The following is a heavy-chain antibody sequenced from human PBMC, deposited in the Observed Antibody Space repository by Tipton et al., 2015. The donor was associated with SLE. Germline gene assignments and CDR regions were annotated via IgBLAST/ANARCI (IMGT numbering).Heavy chain of an antibody. J-gene: IGHJ4*02. V-gene: IGHV4-34*01. Sequence: GLVKPSETLSLTCAVYGESFSGYSWSWIRQPPGKGLVWIGEINHTGNSNYNPSLKSRVTISKDTSNNQFSLKLSSMTAADTAVYYCARLPYSYSNPFDYWGQGTLVTVSS. CDR2: INHTGNS. CDR1: GESFSGYS. CDR3: ARLPYSYSNPFDY. D-gene: IGHD5-18*01.